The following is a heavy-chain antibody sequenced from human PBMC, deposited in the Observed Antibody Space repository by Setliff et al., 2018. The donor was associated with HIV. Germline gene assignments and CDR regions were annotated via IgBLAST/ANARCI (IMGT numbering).Heavy chain of an antibody. V-gene: IGHV3-7*01. CDR2: IKQDGSET. Sequence: LRLSCAASGFTFGSYWMSWVRQAPGKGLEWVANIKQDGSETYYADSVKGRFTISRDNAKNSLYLQMNSLRAEDTAVYYCARLATNNKEPIPEVMVRDNWFDPWGQGTLVTVSS. J-gene: IGHJ5*02. CDR3: ARLATNNKEPIPEVMVRDNWFDP. D-gene: IGHD3-10*01. CDR1: GFTFGSYW.